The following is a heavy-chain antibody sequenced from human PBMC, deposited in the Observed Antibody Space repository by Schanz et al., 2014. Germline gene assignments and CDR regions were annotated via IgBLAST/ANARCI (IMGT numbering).Heavy chain of an antibody. CDR1: GFSFDSYN. CDR3: ARENLNWEAFDI. V-gene: IGHV3-48*02. Sequence: EVQLVESGGGLVKPGGSLRLSCTASGFSFDSYNMNWVRQAPGQGLEWLSYISGSGNTIYYADSVKGRFTISRDNAKNSLSLQMDRLRDEDTAVYYCARENLNWEAFDIWGQGTVVTVSS. CDR2: ISGSGNTI. D-gene: IGHD7-27*01. J-gene: IGHJ3*02.